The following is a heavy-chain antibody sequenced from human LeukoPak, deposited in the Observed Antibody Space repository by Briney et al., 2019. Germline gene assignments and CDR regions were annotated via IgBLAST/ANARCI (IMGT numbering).Heavy chain of an antibody. V-gene: IGHV3-74*01. Sequence: PGGSLRLSCAASGFTLSSYWMHWVRQAPGKGLVWVSRIKSDGSSTNYADSVKGRFTISRDNAKNTLYLQMNSLGAEDTAVYYCTTIRMFDYWGQGTLVTVSS. D-gene: IGHD4-17*01. J-gene: IGHJ4*02. CDR1: GFTLSSYW. CDR2: IKSDGSST. CDR3: TTIRMFDY.